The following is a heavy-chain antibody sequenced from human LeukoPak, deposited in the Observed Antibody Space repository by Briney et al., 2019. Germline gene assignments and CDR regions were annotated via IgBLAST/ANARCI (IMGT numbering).Heavy chain of an antibody. J-gene: IGHJ4*02. CDR1: GFTFDEYA. Sequence: GGSLRLSCAASGFTFDEYAMHWVRQAPGKGLEWVSGISWNSGLIDHADSVKGRFTISRDNAKNSLYLQMNSLKAEDTAFYYCAKVGIFGLVTYYFDYWGQGTLVTVSS. CDR2: ISWNSGLI. V-gene: IGHV3-9*01. D-gene: IGHD3/OR15-3a*01. CDR3: AKVGIFGLVTYYFDY.